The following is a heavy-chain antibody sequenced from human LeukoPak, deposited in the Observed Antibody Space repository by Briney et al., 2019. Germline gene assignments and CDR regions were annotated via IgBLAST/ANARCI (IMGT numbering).Heavy chain of an antibody. Sequence: SETLSLTCTVSGGSISSGSYYWSWIRQPAGKGLEWIGRIYTSGSTNYNPSLRSRVTISVDTSKNQFSLKLSSVTAADTAVYYCARLFGYYYDSSGYHDAFDIWGQGTMVTVSS. V-gene: IGHV4-61*02. CDR2: IYTSGST. CDR3: ARLFGYYYDSSGYHDAFDI. J-gene: IGHJ3*02. D-gene: IGHD3-22*01. CDR1: GGSISSGSYY.